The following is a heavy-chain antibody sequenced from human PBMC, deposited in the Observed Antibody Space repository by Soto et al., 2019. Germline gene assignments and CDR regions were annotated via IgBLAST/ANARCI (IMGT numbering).Heavy chain of an antibody. CDR2: ISGSGGST. Sequence: GGSLRLSCAASGFTFSSYAMSWVRQAPGKGLEWVSAISGSGGSTYYADSVKGRFTISRDNSKNTLYLQMNSLRAEDTAVDYCAKVANYYGSGSYGYWGQGTLVTVSS. CDR1: GFTFSSYA. V-gene: IGHV3-23*01. CDR3: AKVANYYGSGSYGY. D-gene: IGHD3-10*01. J-gene: IGHJ4*02.